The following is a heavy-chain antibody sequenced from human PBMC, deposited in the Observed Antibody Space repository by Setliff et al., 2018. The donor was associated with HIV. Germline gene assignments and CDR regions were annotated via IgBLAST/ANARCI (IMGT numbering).Heavy chain of an antibody. CDR2: IYSTGST. J-gene: IGHJ4*02. CDR3: ASGPYCSNGVCRDWVWFFDY. CDR1: SASINSGSNY. V-gene: IGHV4-61*02. D-gene: IGHD2-8*01. Sequence: SETLSLTCTVSSASINSGSNYWNWIRQPAGKGLEWIGRIYSTGSTNYNPSLKSRVTISLDTSKNQSSLKLRSVTAADTAEYYCASGPYCSNGVCRDWVWFFDYWGQGKVVTSPQ.